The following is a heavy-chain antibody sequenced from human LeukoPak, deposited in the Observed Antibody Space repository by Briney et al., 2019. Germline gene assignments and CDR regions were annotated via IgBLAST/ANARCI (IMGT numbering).Heavy chain of an antibody. D-gene: IGHD3-3*01. CDR1: GLAFSSYS. Sequence: GGSLRLSCVASGLAFSSYSMHWVRQAPGKGLEWVGVISYDGSDEYYTDSVKGRFTIPRDNSKNTVYLQMNSLRADDTAVYYCARDFTPEWFDIHWGQGTLVTVS. J-gene: IGHJ4*02. CDR3: ARDFTPEWFDIH. CDR2: ISYDGSDE. V-gene: IGHV3-30*04.